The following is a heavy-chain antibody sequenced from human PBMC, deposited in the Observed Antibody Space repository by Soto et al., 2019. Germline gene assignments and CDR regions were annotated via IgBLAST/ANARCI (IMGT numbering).Heavy chain of an antibody. V-gene: IGHV1-46*03. J-gene: IGHJ6*03. Sequence: QVQLVQSGAEVKKPGASVKVSCKASGYTFTSYYMHWVRQAPGQGLEWMGIINPSGGSTSYAQKFQGRVTLTRDTSTSTVYMELSSLRSEDTAVYYCAREPTSMVTCYYYCDMDVWGKGTPVTVSS. CDR3: AREPTSMVTCYYYCDMDV. CDR2: INPSGGST. D-gene: IGHD5-18*01. CDR1: GYTFTSYY.